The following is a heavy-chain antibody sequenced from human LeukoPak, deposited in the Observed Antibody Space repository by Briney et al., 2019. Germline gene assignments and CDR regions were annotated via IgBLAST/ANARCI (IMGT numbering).Heavy chain of an antibody. CDR3: ATKQWLAPPPDS. Sequence: PGGSLRLSCGASGFTFSKYWMLWVRQAPGKGLESVSRINTDGTVTTYADSVEGRFTVSRDNADNTMFLQMNSVRDEDTAVYYCATKQWLAPPPDSWGQGTPVTVSS. CDR2: INTDGTVT. D-gene: IGHD6-19*01. J-gene: IGHJ4*02. V-gene: IGHV3-74*01. CDR1: GFTFSKYW.